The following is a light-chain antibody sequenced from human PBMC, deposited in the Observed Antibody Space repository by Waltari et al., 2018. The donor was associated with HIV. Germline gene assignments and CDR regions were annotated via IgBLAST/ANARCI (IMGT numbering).Light chain of an antibody. J-gene: IGKJ3*01. CDR3: QQLNSYPIFT. CDR1: QNINRY. Sequence: DIQMTQSPSSLSASVGDRVTITCRASQNINRYLNWYQQKPGKAPKLLLYSTFSLQSGVPSRSSGSGSGTEFTLTISSLQPEDFATYYCQQLNSYPIFTFGPGTKVDIK. V-gene: IGKV1-9*01. CDR2: STF.